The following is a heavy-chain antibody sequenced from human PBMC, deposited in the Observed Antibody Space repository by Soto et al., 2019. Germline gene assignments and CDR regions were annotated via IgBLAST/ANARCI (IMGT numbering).Heavy chain of an antibody. V-gene: IGHV1-18*01. CDR3: ARVTAEDAFDI. J-gene: IGHJ3*02. CDR1: GYIFTSYC. D-gene: IGHD2-2*01. Sequence: ASLKVSCKPSGYIFTSYCISWVRQAPGPGLEWMGWISAYNGNTNSAQKLQGRVTMTTDTSTSTAYMELRSLRSDDTAVYYCARVTAEDAFDIWGQGTIVTVSS. CDR2: ISAYNGNT.